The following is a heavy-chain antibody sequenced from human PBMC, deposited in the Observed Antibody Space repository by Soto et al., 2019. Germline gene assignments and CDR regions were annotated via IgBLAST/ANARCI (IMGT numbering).Heavy chain of an antibody. CDR1: GFTFSDAW. D-gene: IGHD3-22*01. CDR3: STDSYSDLTVVRLDN. CDR2: IKSKSHGGTT. V-gene: IGHV3-15*07. J-gene: IGHJ4*01. Sequence: PGGSLRLSCAASGFTFSDAWINWVRQAPGKGLEWVGRIKSKSHGGTTDFAAPVKGRFAISRDDSKSIAYMEMNSQKIEDTAVYYCSTDSYSDLTVVRLDNWGHGILVTVSS.